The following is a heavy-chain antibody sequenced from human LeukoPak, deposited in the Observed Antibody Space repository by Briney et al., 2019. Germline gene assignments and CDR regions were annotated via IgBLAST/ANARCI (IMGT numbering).Heavy chain of an antibody. J-gene: IGHJ2*01. CDR3: AKEAAYRYFDL. V-gene: IGHV4-61*02. D-gene: IGHD2-15*01. CDR1: GGSISSGSYY. Sequence: SQTLSLTCTVSGGSISSGSYYWSWIRQPAGKGLEWIGRIYTSGSTNYNPTLKSRVTISVDTSKNQFSLKLSSVTAADTAVYYCAKEAAYRYFDLWGRGTLVTVSS. CDR2: IYTSGST.